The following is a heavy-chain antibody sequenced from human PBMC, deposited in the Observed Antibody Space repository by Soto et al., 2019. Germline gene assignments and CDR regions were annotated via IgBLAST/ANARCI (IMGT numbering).Heavy chain of an antibody. J-gene: IGHJ4*02. CDR3: ARASSKVSLDY. CDR2: IYYSGST. CDR1: GSSIRNYY. V-gene: IGHV4-59*01. Sequence: PSETLSLTCSVSGSSIRNYYWSWIRQPPGKGLEWIGYIYYSGSTNYNPSLKSRVTISVDTSKNQFSLKLSSVTAADTAVYYCARASSKVSLDYWGQGTLVTVYS.